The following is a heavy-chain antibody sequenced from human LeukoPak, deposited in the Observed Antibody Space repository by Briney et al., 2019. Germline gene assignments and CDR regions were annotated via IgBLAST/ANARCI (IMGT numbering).Heavy chain of an antibody. Sequence: PGGSLRLSCAASGFTFSSYAMSWVRQAPGKGLEWVSAISGSGGSTYYADSVKGRFTISRDNSKSTLYLQMSGLRAEDTAVYYCAKTYSSGWYFDYFDYWGQGTLVTVSS. CDR3: AKTYSSGWYFDYFDY. CDR1: GFTFSSYA. J-gene: IGHJ4*02. CDR2: ISGSGGST. D-gene: IGHD6-19*01. V-gene: IGHV3-23*01.